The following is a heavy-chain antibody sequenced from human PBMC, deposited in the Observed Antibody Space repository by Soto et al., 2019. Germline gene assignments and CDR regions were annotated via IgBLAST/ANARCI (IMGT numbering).Heavy chain of an antibody. Sequence: EVQLFDSGGGLVQPGGSLRLSCEASGFTLSNYAMNWVRQAPGKGLEWVLGISGGGDNTYYADSVKGRFTISRDNSKNTVFLQMNSLRAEETAVYYCAKERLGRGFDYWGQGTLVTVSS. CDR3: AKERLGRGFDY. V-gene: IGHV3-23*01. D-gene: IGHD1-26*01. CDR1: GFTLSNYA. J-gene: IGHJ4*02. CDR2: ISGGGDNT.